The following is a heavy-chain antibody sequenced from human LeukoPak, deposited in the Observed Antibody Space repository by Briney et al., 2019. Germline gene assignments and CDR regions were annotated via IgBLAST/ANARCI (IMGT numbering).Heavy chain of an antibody. CDR3: ARDDFEYSVHYGMDV. CDR1: GGSISSYY. CDR2: VHRSGDT. J-gene: IGHJ6*02. V-gene: IGHV4-4*07. D-gene: IGHD3-9*01. Sequence: SETLSLTCSVSGGSISSYYWSCIRQPAAKGLEWIGRVHRSGDTNYNPSLKSRLTMSVETSKNQISLRLRSVSAADTAVYYCARDDFEYSVHYGMDVWGQGTTVTVSS.